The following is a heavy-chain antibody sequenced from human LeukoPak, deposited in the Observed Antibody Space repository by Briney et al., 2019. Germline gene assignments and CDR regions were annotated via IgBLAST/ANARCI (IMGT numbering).Heavy chain of an antibody. CDR3: AAGTGGYYSRDAFDI. J-gene: IGHJ3*02. CDR2: RNPNSGNT. Sequence: ASVKVSCKASGYTFTSYDINWVRQATGQGLEWMGWRNPNSGNTGCAQKFQGRVTMTRNTSISTAYMELSSLRSEDTAVYYCAAGTGGYYSRDAFDIWGQGTMVTVSS. V-gene: IGHV1-8*01. CDR1: GYTFTSYD. D-gene: IGHD3-22*01.